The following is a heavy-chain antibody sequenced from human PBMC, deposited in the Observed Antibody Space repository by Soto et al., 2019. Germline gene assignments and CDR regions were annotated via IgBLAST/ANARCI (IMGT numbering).Heavy chain of an antibody. CDR1: GYTFTSYG. J-gene: IGHJ6*02. D-gene: IGHD3-9*01. Sequence: ASVKVSCKASGYTFTSYGISWVRQAPGQRLEWMRWISAYNGNTNYAQKLQGRVTMTTDTSTSTAYMELRSLRSDDTAVYYCARDRPFSYYDILTGYLLYYYYGMDVWGQGTTVTVSS. CDR3: ARDRPFSYYDILTGYLLYYYYGMDV. CDR2: ISAYNGNT. V-gene: IGHV1-18*01.